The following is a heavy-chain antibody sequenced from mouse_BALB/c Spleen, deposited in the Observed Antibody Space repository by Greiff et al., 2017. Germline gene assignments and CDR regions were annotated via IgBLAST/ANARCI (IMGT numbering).Heavy chain of an antibody. V-gene: IGHV3-6*02. CDR3: AVHYDGFAY. CDR2: ISYDGSN. CDR1: GYSITSGYY. J-gene: IGHJ3*01. D-gene: IGHD1-2*01. Sequence: EVKLMESGPGLVKPSQSLSLTCSVTGYSITSGYYWNWIRQFPGNKLEWMGYISYDGSNNYNPSLKNRISITRDTSKNQFFLKLNSVTTEDTATYYCAVHYDGFAYWGQGTLVTVSA.